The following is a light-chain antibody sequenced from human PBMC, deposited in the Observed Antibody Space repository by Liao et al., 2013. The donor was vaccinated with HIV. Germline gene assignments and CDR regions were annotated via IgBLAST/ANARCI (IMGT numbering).Light chain of an antibody. Sequence: SYELTQPPSVSVSPGQTANVTCSGDKLGDRFVFWYQQKPGQAPVLVIYYNSDRPSGIPERFSGSNSGNTATLTISGTQAMDEADYYCQAWDSSTVVFGGGTKLTVL. CDR2: YNS. V-gene: IGLV3-1*01. CDR1: KLGDRF. CDR3: QAWDSSTVV. J-gene: IGLJ2*01.